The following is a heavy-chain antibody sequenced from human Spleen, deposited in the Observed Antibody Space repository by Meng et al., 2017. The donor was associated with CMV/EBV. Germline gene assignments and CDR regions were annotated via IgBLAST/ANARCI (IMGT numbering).Heavy chain of an antibody. Sequence: GESLKISCAASGFTFSSYGMHWVRQAPGKELEWVAFIRYDGSNKYYADSVKGRFTISRDNSKNTLYLQMNSLRAEDTAVYYCAKIRSAYYDFWSGYSVWDYYYGMDVWGQGTTVTVSS. V-gene: IGHV3-30*02. D-gene: IGHD3-3*01. CDR1: GFTFSSYG. J-gene: IGHJ6*02. CDR2: IRYDGSNK. CDR3: AKIRSAYYDFWSGYSVWDYYYGMDV.